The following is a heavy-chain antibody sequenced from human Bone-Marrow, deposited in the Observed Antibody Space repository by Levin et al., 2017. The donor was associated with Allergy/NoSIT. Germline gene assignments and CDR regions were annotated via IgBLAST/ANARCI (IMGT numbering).Heavy chain of an antibody. J-gene: IGHJ6*02. V-gene: IGHV4-59*01. CDR2: IYYSGTT. Sequence: SETLSLTCTVSGGSISNYYWNWIRQPPRKGLEWIGYIYYSGTTNYNPSLKSRVTISVDTSKNQLSLKLSSVTAADTAVYYCARDKKGYYDSSGPQGGMDVWGQGTTVTVSS. D-gene: IGHD3-22*01. CDR3: ARDKKGYYDSSGPQGGMDV. CDR1: GGSISNYY.